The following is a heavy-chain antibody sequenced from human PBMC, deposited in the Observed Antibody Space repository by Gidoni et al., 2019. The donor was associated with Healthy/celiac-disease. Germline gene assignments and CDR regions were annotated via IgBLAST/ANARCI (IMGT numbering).Heavy chain of an antibody. D-gene: IGHD2-15*01. V-gene: IGHV4-61*02. CDR2: IYTSGST. CDR1: GGSISSGSYY. CDR3: ARDGGYCSGGSCRNWFDP. Sequence: QVQLQESGPGLVKPSQTLSLTCTVSGGSISSGSYYWSWIRQPAGKGLEWIGRIYTSGSTNYNPSLKSRVTISVDTSKNQFSLKLSSVTAADTAVYYCARDGGYCSGGSCRNWFDPWGQGTLVTVSS. J-gene: IGHJ5*02.